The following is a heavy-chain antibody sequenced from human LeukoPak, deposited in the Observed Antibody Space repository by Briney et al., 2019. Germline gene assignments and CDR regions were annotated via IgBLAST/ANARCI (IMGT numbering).Heavy chain of an antibody. CDR1: GYTFTSYD. D-gene: IGHD2-2*01. CDR3: AREVEGCSSTSCYESPMFDP. CDR2: MNPNSGNA. J-gene: IGHJ5*02. Sequence: ASVKVSCKASGYTFTSYDINWVRQATGQGLEWMGWMNPNSGNAGYAQKFQGRVTMTRNTSISTAYMGLSSLRSEDTAVYYCAREVEGCSSTSCYESPMFDPWGQGTLVTVSS. V-gene: IGHV1-8*01.